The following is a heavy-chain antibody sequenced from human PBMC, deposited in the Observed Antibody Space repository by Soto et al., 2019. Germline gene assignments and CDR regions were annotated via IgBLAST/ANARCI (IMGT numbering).Heavy chain of an antibody. Sequence: SETLSLTCAVYGGFFSGYYWSWIRQPPGKGLEWIGEINHSGSTNYNPSLKSRVTISVDTSKNQFSLKLSSVTAADTAVYYCASNPYGGNSGNWFDPWGQGTLVTVSS. CDR1: GGFFSGYY. V-gene: IGHV4-34*01. CDR3: ASNPYGGNSGNWFDP. J-gene: IGHJ5*02. D-gene: IGHD4-17*01. CDR2: INHSGST.